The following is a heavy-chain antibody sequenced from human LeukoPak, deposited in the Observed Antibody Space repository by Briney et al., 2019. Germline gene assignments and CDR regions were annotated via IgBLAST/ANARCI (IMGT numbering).Heavy chain of an antibody. V-gene: IGHV1-46*01. CDR2: INPSGGST. Sequence: ASVTVSCKASGYTFTSYYMHWVRQAPGQGLEWMGIINPSGGSTSYTQKFQGRVTMTRDTSTSTVYMELSSLRSEDTAVYYCAREGFPPKISDFWSGLGPYYYYGMDVWGQGTTVTVSS. J-gene: IGHJ6*02. D-gene: IGHD3-3*01. CDR3: AREGFPPKISDFWSGLGPYYYYGMDV. CDR1: GYTFTSYY.